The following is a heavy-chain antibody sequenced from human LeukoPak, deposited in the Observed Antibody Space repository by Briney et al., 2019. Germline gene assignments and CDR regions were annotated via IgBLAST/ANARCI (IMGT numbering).Heavy chain of an antibody. Sequence: GGSLRLSCAGSGFTFSTYWLSWVRQAPGKGLEWVANIKEDGSEKYYVDSVKGRFTISRDNAKNSLYLQMNSLRAEDTAVYYCARQGTSHFDCWGQGTLVTVSS. J-gene: IGHJ4*02. CDR2: IKEDGSEK. V-gene: IGHV3-7*01. CDR1: GFTFSTYW. CDR3: ARQGTSHFDC.